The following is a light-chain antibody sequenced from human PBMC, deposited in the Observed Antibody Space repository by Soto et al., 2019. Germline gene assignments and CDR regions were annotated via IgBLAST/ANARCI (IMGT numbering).Light chain of an antibody. CDR3: QQYNNWPPIT. CDR1: QPVSSN. CDR2: GVS. V-gene: IGKV3D-15*01. Sequence: ELVLTQSPGTLSLSPGESAALSCRASQPVSSNFLAWYQQKPGQAPRLLIYGVSSRASGIPDRFFGSGSGTEFTLTISSLQSEDFAVYYCQQYNNWPPITFGQGTRLEIK. J-gene: IGKJ5*01.